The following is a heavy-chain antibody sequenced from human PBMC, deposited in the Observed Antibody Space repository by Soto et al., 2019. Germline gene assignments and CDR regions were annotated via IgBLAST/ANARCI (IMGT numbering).Heavy chain of an antibody. J-gene: IGHJ4*02. Sequence: SETLSLSCTVCGGSMSICDYYWSWIRQPPGKGLEWIGYIYYSGSTYYNPSLKSRVTISVDTSKNQFSLKLSSVTAADTAVYYCARWSSYSEYFDYWGQGTLVTVSS. CDR1: GGSMSICDYY. V-gene: IGHV4-30-4*01. CDR3: ARWSSYSEYFDY. CDR2: IYYSGST. D-gene: IGHD3-10*01.